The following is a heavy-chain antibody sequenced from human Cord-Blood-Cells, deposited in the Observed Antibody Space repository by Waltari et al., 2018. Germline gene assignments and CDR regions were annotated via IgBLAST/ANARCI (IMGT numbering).Heavy chain of an antibody. CDR1: GGSISSGCYS. CDR3: ARDLDY. V-gene: IGHV4-30-2*01. J-gene: IGHJ4*02. CDR2: IYHSGST. Sequence: QLQLQESGSGLVKPSQTLSLTCAAPGGSISSGCYSWSWIRQPPGKGLEWIGYIYHSGSTYYNPSLKSRVTISVDRSKNQFSLKLSSVTAADTAVYYCARDLDYWGQGTLVTVSS.